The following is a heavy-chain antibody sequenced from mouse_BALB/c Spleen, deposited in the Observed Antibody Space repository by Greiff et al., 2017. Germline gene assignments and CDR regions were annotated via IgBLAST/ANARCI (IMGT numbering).Heavy chain of an antibody. J-gene: IGHJ1*01. CDR3: ARDEYYDYVDWYFDV. CDR1: GFSLTSYG. Sequence: QVQLQQSGPGLVAPSQSLSITCTVSGFSLTSYGVHWVRQPPGKGLEWLGVIWAGGSTNYNSALMSRLSISKDNSKSQVFLKMNSLQTDDTAMYYCARDEYYDYVDWYFDVWGAGTTVTVSS. D-gene: IGHD2-4*01. CDR2: IWAGGST. V-gene: IGHV2-9*02.